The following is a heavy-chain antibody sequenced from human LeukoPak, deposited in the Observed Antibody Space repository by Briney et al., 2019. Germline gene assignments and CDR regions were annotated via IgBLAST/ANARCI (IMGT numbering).Heavy chain of an antibody. CDR2: ISGSGGST. V-gene: IGHV3-23*01. Sequence: GGSLRHSCAASGFTFSSYAMSWVRQAPGKGLEWVSAISGSGGSTYYADSVKGRFTISRDNSKNTLYLQMNSLRAEDTAVYYCAKDPKGTGYSSFLSPWGQGTLVTVSS. CDR1: GFTFSSYA. D-gene: IGHD3/OR15-3a*01. CDR3: AKDPKGTGYSSFLSP. J-gene: IGHJ5*02.